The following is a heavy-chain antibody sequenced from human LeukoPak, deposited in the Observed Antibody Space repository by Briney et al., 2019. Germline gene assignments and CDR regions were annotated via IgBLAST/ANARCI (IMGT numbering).Heavy chain of an antibody. CDR1: GGSISSSSYY. J-gene: IGHJ4*02. CDR3: ARTSGGGVGHY. V-gene: IGHV4-39*01. Sequence: SETLSLTCTVSGGSISSSSYYWGWIRQPPGKGLEWIGSIYYSGSTYYNPSLKSRVTISVDTSRNQFSLKLSSVTAADTAVYYCARTSGGGVGHYWGQGTLVTVSS. CDR2: IYYSGST. D-gene: IGHD2-15*01.